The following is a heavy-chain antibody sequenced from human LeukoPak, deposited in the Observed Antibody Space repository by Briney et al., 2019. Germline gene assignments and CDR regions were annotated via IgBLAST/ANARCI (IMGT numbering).Heavy chain of an antibody. J-gene: IGHJ4*02. CDR2: IYKSGATT. CDR3: ATLGLDYYDSSGYTDY. D-gene: IGHD3-22*01. Sequence: GGSLRLSCAASGFSFSSYSMNWVRQAPGKGLEWVSYIYKSGATTYYADSVKGRFTISRDNAKNSLYLQMNSLRDEDTAVYYCATLGLDYYDSSGYTDYWGQGTLVIVSS. CDR1: GFSFSSYS. V-gene: IGHV3-48*02.